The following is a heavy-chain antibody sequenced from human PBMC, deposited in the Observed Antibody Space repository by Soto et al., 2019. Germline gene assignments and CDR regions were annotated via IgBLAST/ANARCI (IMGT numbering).Heavy chain of an antibody. J-gene: IGHJ3*02. D-gene: IGHD2-8*01. CDR2: FIWIICSI. CDR3: ARHIGKWAFDI. CDR1: GFTFDDYA. Sequence: GGSLRLSCAASGFTFDDYAMHWVRQAPGKGLEWVSGFIWIICSIGYADSVKGRFTISRDNAKTSLFLKMNSLRVEDTAVYYCARHIGKWAFDIWGPGTMVTVSS. V-gene: IGHV3-9*01.